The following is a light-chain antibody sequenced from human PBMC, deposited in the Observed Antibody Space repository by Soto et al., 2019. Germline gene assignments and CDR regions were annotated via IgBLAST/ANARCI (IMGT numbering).Light chain of an antibody. V-gene: IGKV1-6*01. CDR3: LQDYNYPYT. CDR1: QAIRND. CDR2: AAS. J-gene: IGKJ2*01. Sequence: AIQMAQSPSSLSASVGDRVTITCRASQAIRNDLGWFQQKPGKAPKLLIYAASTLQSGVPSRFSGSGSGTDFTLTISSLQPEDFATYYCLQDYNYPYTFGQGTELEIK.